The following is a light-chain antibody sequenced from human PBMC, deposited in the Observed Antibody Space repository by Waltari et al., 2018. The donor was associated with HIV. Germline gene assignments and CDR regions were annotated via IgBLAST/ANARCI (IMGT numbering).Light chain of an antibody. Sequence: QSVLTQPPSASATPGQRVTISCSGSSSNVGSNPVNWYQQLPGTAPKLLIFSDNQRPSGVPDRFSASKAGTSASLAISGLQSEDEADYYCATWDDSLDGLVVIGGGTRLTVL. CDR3: ATWDDSLDGLVV. CDR2: SDN. V-gene: IGLV1-44*01. J-gene: IGLJ2*01. CDR1: SSNVGSNP.